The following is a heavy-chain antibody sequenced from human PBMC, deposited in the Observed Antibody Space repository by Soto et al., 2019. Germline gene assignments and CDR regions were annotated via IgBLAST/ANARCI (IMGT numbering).Heavy chain of an antibody. Sequence: PSEPLSLTCTVSGDSIGTNGYSWGCIRQPPGQGLEWIGLFYYSGSTHYNPSLKSRLTVSVDTSKNQFSLKVSSVTAADTAVYYCARGWSSGYNAFDIWVQGTMVTVS. D-gene: IGHD3-22*01. V-gene: IGHV4-39*01. CDR2: FYYSGST. J-gene: IGHJ3*02. CDR1: GDSIGTNGYS. CDR3: ARGWSSGYNAFDI.